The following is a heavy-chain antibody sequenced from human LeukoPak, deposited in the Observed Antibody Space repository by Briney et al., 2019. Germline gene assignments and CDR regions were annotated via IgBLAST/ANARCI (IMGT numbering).Heavy chain of an antibody. CDR1: GFTFSSYS. Sequence: GGSLRLSCAASGFTFSSYSMNWVRQAPGKGLEWVSSISSSSSYIYYADSVKGRFTISRDNAKNSLYLQINSLRAEDTAVYYCARVGTSTEIHYGMDVWGQGTTVTVSS. CDR3: ARVGTSTEIHYGMDV. CDR2: ISSSSSYI. D-gene: IGHD1-7*01. V-gene: IGHV3-21*01. J-gene: IGHJ6*02.